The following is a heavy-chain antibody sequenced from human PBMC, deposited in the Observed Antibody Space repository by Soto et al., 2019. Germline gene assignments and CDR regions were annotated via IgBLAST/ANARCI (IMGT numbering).Heavy chain of an antibody. CDR1: GVTFSSYA. Sequence: AGCLGLSCAASGVTFSSYAMSGVRQAPGKGLEWVSAISGSGGSTYYADSVKGRFTISRDNSKNTLYLQMNSLRAEDTAVYYCAKATYNWNDMAFDYWGQGTLVTVSS. J-gene: IGHJ4*02. D-gene: IGHD1-20*01. CDR3: AKATYNWNDMAFDY. CDR2: ISGSGGST. V-gene: IGHV3-23*01.